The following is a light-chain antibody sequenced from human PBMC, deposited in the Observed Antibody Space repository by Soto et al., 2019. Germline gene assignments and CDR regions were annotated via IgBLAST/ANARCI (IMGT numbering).Light chain of an antibody. CDR1: QSVSSSY. J-gene: IGKJ5*01. CDR2: GAS. Sequence: EIVLTQSPGTLSLSPGERARLSCRASQSVSSSYLAWCQQRPGQAPRLLIYGASTRAAGIPDRFSGSGSGTDFTLTITRLEPEDSAVYFCQQYTGPPTTFGQGTRLEI. CDR3: QQYTGPPTT. V-gene: IGKV3-20*01.